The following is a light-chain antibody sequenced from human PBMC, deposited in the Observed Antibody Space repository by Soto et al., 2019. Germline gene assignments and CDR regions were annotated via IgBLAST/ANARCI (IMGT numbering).Light chain of an antibody. CDR3: QQYYTTPYT. J-gene: IGKJ2*01. CDR1: QSVLYSSNNKNY. CDR2: CAS. Sequence: DIVMTQSPDSLAVSLGERATINCKSSQSVLYSSNNKNYLACYQQEPGQPPKLLIYCASTRESGVPHRFSGSGPGTDFTLTNSSLQAEDVAVYYCQQYYTTPYTFGQGTKLEIK. V-gene: IGKV4-1*01.